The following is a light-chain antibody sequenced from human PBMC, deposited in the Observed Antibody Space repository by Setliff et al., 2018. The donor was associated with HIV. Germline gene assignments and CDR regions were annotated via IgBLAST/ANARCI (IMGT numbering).Light chain of an antibody. CDR3: GTWDSSLSAGCV. CDR1: GSNIENNY. Sequence: QSVLTQPPSVSAAPGQKVTISCSGSGSNIENNYVSWYQQLPGTAPKLLIYENYKRPSGISDRFSGSKSGTSATLDITGPQTGDEADYYCGTWDSSLSAGCVFGTGTKV. CDR2: ENY. J-gene: IGLJ1*01. V-gene: IGLV1-51*02.